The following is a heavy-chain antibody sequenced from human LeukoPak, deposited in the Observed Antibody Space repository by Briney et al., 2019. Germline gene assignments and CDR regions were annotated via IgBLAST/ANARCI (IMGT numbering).Heavy chain of an antibody. Sequence: GGSLRLSCAASGFTFSSYGMHWVRQAPGKGLEWVAFIRYDGSNKYYADSVKGRFTISRDNSKNTLYLQMNSLRSEDTAVYYCAKDPKGSMRGNWFDPWGQGTLVTVSS. CDR2: IRYDGSNK. V-gene: IGHV3-30*02. D-gene: IGHD2/OR15-2a*01. CDR1: GFTFSSYG. CDR3: AKDPKGSMRGNWFDP. J-gene: IGHJ5*02.